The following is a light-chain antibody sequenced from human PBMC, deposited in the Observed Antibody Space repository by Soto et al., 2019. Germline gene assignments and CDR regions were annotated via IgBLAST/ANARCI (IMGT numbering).Light chain of an antibody. V-gene: IGLV2-8*01. J-gene: IGLJ2*01. CDR3: CSYAGSNNSGHVV. Sequence: QSALTQPPSASGSPGQSVTISCTGTSSDVGGYNYVSWYQQHPGKAPKLMIYEVSKRPSGVPDRFSGSKSGNTASLTVSGLQAEAEADYYCCSYAGSNNSGHVVFGGGTKLTVL. CDR1: SSDVGGYNY. CDR2: EVS.